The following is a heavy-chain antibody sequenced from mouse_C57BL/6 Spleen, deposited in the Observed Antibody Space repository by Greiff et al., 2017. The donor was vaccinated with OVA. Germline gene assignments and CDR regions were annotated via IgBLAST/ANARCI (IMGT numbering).Heavy chain of an antibody. CDR2: IWSGGST. J-gene: IGHJ1*03. D-gene: IGHD1-1*01. Sequence: VHLVESGPGLVQPSQSLSITCTVSGFSLTSYGVHWVRQSPGKGLEWLGVIWSGGSTDYNAAFMSRLSITKDNSKSHVFFRMNSLQADDTAIYYCAKQDYGSSYGYFDVWGTGTTVTVSS. CDR1: GFSLTSYG. CDR3: AKQDYGSSYGYFDV. V-gene: IGHV2-5*01.